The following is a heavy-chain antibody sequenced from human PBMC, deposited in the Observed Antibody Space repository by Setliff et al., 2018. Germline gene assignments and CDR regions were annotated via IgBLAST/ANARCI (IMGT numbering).Heavy chain of an antibody. D-gene: IGHD1-26*01. J-gene: IGHJ3*02. CDR1: GSNFIGYY. V-gene: IGHV1-2*02. CDR3: ATVGVGDLRLAFDI. Sequence: ASVKVSCKASGSNFIGYYLYWLRQAPGQGLEWMGWMNSNTGGTNSAQKFQGRITMTRDTSIRTAYMELSRLRSDDTAMYYCATVGVGDLRLAFDIWGHGTIVTVSS. CDR2: MNSNTGGT.